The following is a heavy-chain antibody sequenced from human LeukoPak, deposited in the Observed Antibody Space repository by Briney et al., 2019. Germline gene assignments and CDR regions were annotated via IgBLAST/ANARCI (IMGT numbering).Heavy chain of an antibody. CDR3: AKEATVTTPNYYYYYGMDV. CDR1: GFTFSSYS. CDR2: ISGSGVST. V-gene: IGHV3-23*01. J-gene: IGHJ6*02. Sequence: GGSLRLSCAASGFTFSSYSMNWVRQAPGKGLEWVSAISGSGVSTDYGDSVKGRFTISRDNSQNTLYLQMNSLRAEDTAVYYCAKEATVTTPNYYYYYGMDVWGHGTTVTVSS. D-gene: IGHD4-17*01.